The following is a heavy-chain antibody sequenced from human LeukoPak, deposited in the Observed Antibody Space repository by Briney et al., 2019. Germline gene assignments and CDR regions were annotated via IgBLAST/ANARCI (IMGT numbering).Heavy chain of an antibody. V-gene: IGHV4-59*08. Sequence: SETLSLTCTVSGGSISSYYWSWIRQPPGKGLEWIGYIYYSGSTNYNPSLKSRVTISVDTSKNQFSLKLSSVTAADTAVYYCARGGVVRGVIPLDYWGQGALVTVSS. CDR3: ARGGVVRGVIPLDY. CDR2: IYYSGST. D-gene: IGHD3-10*01. J-gene: IGHJ4*02. CDR1: GGSISSYY.